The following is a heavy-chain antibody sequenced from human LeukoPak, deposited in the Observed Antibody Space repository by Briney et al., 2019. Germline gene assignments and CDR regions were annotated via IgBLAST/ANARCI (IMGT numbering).Heavy chain of an antibody. CDR3: VGEELSPNYECV. V-gene: IGHV4-34*01. CDR2: INHSGST. Sequence: PSETLSLTCAVYGGSFSGYYWSWIRQPPGKGLEWIGEINHSGSTNYNPSLKSRVTISVDTSKNQFSLKLSSVTAADTAVYYCVGEELSPNYECVWGQGTLVTVSS. D-gene: IGHD3-16*01. J-gene: IGHJ4*02. CDR1: GGSFSGYY.